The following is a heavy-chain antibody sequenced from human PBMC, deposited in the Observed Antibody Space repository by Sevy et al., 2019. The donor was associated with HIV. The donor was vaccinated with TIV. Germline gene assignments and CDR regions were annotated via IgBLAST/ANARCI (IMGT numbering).Heavy chain of an antibody. J-gene: IGHJ3*02. CDR1: GFSFSSDW. D-gene: IGHD3-3*01. CDR3: AKEGNFWSGRDAFDI. CDR2: ISPDGSTT. Sequence: GGSLRLSCTASGFSFSSDWMHWVRQAPGKGLMWVSHISPDGSTTRYADSVKGRFTSSRDNAKNTLFLQMNSLRAEDTAVYYCAKEGNFWSGRDAFDIWGQGTTVTVSS. V-gene: IGHV3-74*01.